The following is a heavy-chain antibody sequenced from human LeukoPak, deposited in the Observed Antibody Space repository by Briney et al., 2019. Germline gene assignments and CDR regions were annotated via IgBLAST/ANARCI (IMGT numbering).Heavy chain of an antibody. V-gene: IGHV3-48*03. J-gene: IGHJ5*02. CDR1: GFPLSSHE. D-gene: IGHD3-10*01. CDR2: ISSSGSTI. CDR3: ARVGTMVRGAP. Sequence: HPGGSLRLSCSASGFPLSSHEMTYVRQPPGKGLEWVSYISSSGSTIYYAHSVKGRYTISRDNAKNSLYLQMNSLRAEDTAVYYCARVGTMVRGAPWGEGTLVTVSS.